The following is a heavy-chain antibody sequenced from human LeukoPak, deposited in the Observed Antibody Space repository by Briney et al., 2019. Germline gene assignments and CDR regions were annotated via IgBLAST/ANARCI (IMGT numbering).Heavy chain of an antibody. CDR2: IYTSGST. J-gene: IGHJ5*02. D-gene: IGHD1-26*01. CDR1: GGSISSGSYY. V-gene: IGHV4-61*02. Sequence: SETLTLTCTVSGGSISSGSYYWSWIRQPAGKGLEWIGRIYTSGSTNYNPSLKSRVTISVDTSKNQFSLKLSSVTAADTAVYYCARDQKRGYYPSPWFDPWGQGTLVTVSS. CDR3: ARDQKRGYYPSPWFDP.